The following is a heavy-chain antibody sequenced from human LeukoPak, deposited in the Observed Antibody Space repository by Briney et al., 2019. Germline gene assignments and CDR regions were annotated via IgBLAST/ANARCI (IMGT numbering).Heavy chain of an antibody. CDR3: ARGGLRGYSYGLSFDY. Sequence: GASVKVSCKASGYTFTGYYMHWVRQAPGQGLEWMGWINPNSGGTNYAQKFQGRVTMTRDTSISTAYMELSRLRSEDMAVYYCARGGLRGYSYGLSFDYWGQGSLVTVSS. J-gene: IGHJ4*02. CDR2: INPNSGGT. V-gene: IGHV1-2*02. CDR1: GYTFTGYY. D-gene: IGHD5-18*01.